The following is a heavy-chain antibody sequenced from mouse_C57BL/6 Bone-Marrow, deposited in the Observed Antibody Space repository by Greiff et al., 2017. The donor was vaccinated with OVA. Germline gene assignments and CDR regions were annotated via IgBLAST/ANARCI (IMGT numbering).Heavy chain of an antibody. J-gene: IGHJ3*01. CDR3: TTGGNYDWFAY. V-gene: IGHV14-4*01. D-gene: IGHD2-1*01. CDR1: GFNIKDDY. Sequence: VQLQQSGAELVRPGASVKLSCTASGFNIKDDYMHWVKQRPEQGLEWIGWIDPENGDTEYASKFQGKATITADTSSNTAYLQLSSLTSEDTAVYYCTTGGNYDWFAYGGQGTLVTVSA. CDR2: IDPENGDT.